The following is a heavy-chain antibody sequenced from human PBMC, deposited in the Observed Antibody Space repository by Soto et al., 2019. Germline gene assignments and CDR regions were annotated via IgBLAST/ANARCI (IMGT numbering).Heavy chain of an antibody. Sequence: ASVKVSCKASGYTFTSDGSSWVRQAPGQGLEWMGWISAYNGNTNYAQKLQGRVTMTTDTSTSTAYMELRSLRSDDTAVYYCARRHCSSTSCYYVANNWFDPWGQRTLVTVSS. CDR2: ISAYNGNT. CDR3: ARRHCSSTSCYYVANNWFDP. V-gene: IGHV1-18*01. D-gene: IGHD2-2*01. CDR1: GYTFTSDG. J-gene: IGHJ5*02.